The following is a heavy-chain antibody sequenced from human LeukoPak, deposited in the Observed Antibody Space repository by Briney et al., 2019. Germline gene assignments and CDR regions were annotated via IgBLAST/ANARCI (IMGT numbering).Heavy chain of an antibody. Sequence: SETLSLICTVSGGSISGYYWSWIRQPPGKGLEWIGYMYYSGSTNYNPSLKSRVTISVDMSQNQFSLKLSSVTAADTAVYYCARLDELLAFDYWGQGTLVTVSS. D-gene: IGHD2-15*01. CDR1: GGSISGYY. CDR3: ARLDELLAFDY. CDR2: MYYSGST. J-gene: IGHJ4*02. V-gene: IGHV4-59*08.